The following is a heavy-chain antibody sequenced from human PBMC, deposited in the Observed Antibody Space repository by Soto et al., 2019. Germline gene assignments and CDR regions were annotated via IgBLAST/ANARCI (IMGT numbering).Heavy chain of an antibody. V-gene: IGHV4-59*11. Sequence: PSETLSLTCTVPDGSIPSHYWSWLRPSPGKGLEWIGYVYLTGSTNFNPSLKSRVTMSMDTPHNQFSLHLSSVTAADTAIYYCAREFATSVTAFDFWGQGILVTVSS. CDR1: DGSIPSHY. CDR2: VYLTGST. J-gene: IGHJ4*02. D-gene: IGHD4-17*01. CDR3: AREFATSVTAFDF.